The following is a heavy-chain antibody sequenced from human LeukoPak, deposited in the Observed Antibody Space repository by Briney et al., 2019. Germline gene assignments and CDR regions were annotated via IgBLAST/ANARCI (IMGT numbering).Heavy chain of an antibody. CDR1: GGSISSYY. D-gene: IGHD3-9*01. J-gene: IGHJ5*02. CDR2: IYTSGST. V-gene: IGHV4-4*07. CDR3: ARARVRYFDWSFDP. Sequence: SETLSLTCTVSGGSISSYYWSWIRQPAGKGLEWIGRIYTSGSTNYNPSLKSRVTMSVDTSKNQFSPKLSSVTAADTAVYYCARARVRYFDWSFDPWGQGTLVTVSS.